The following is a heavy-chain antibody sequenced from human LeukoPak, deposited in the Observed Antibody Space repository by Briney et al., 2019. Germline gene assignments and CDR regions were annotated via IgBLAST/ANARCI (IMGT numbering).Heavy chain of an antibody. CDR1: GFTFDDYA. CDR3: AKDYCGGDCYSGWYFDL. D-gene: IGHD2-21*02. Sequence: GGSLRLSCAASGFTFDDYAMHWVRQAPGKGLEWVSGISYNSDAIAYADSVKGRFTISRDNAKNSLYLQMNSLRAEDTALYYCAKDYCGGDCYSGWYFDLWGRGTLVTVSS. V-gene: IGHV3-9*01. J-gene: IGHJ2*01. CDR2: ISYNSDAI.